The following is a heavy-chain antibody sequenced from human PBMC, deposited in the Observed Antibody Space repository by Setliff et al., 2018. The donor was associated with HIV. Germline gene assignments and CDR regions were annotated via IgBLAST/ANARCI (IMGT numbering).Heavy chain of an antibody. D-gene: IGHD6-19*01. CDR2: ISGYNGNT. J-gene: IGHJ3*01. CDR3: ARVPYRSAWFSGGHDAFDV. CDR1: GYTFSSYG. Sequence: ASVKVSCKASGYTFSSYGTSWVRQAPGQGLEWMGWISGYNGNTKYVQKLQGRVTMTTDTSTRTVYMELRSLRHDDTAEYFCARVPYRSAWFSGGHDAFDVWGQGTMVTVSS. V-gene: IGHV1-18*01.